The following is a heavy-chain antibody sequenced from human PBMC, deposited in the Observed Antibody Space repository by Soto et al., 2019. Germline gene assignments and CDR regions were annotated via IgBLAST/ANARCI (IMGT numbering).Heavy chain of an antibody. D-gene: IGHD6-19*01. V-gene: IGHV1-18*01. CDR1: GYPFTSYG. J-gene: IGHJ4*02. CDR2: ISAYNGKT. CDR3: ARDRLIAVTGLLHY. Sequence: QVQLVQSGAVVKKPGASVKVSCKTSGYPFTSYGINWVRQAPGQGPEWMGWISAYNGKTSYTQKFQGRVTMTTDTSTSTAYMELRSLRSDDTAVYYCARDRLIAVTGLLHYWGQGTLVTVSS.